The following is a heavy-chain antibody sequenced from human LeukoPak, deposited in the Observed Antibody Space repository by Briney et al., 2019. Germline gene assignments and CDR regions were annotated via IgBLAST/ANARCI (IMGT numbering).Heavy chain of an antibody. V-gene: IGHV4-59*08. Sequence: SETLSLTCTVSGGSIRGYHWSWIRQPPGKGLECIGYIYYSGSTNYNPSLKSRVTISVDTSKNQFSLKMNSVTAADTAIYYCARLWSGHRFGGTPYYYGMDVWGQGTTVTVSS. CDR1: GGSIRGYH. D-gene: IGHD3-3*01. CDR2: IYYSGST. J-gene: IGHJ6*02. CDR3: ARLWSGHRFGGTPYYYGMDV.